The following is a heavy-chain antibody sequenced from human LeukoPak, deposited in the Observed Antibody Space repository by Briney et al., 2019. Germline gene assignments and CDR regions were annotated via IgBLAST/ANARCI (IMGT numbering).Heavy chain of an antibody. D-gene: IGHD3-22*01. CDR3: ARAGNYYDSSGYYLY. CDR1: GFTVSSNY. CDR2: IYSGGST. Sequence: GGSLRLSCAASGFTVSSNYMSWVRQAPGKGLEWASVIYSGGSTYYADSVKGRFTISRDNSKNTLYLQMNSLRAEDTAVYYCARAGNYYDSSGYYLYWGQGTLVTVSS. V-gene: IGHV3-66*01. J-gene: IGHJ4*02.